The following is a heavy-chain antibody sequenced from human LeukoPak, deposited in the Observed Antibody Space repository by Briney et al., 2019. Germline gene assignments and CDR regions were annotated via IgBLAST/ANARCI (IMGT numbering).Heavy chain of an antibody. V-gene: IGHV3-43D*04. CDR2: IRWDGGST. D-gene: IGHD6-13*01. CDR1: GFNFGDLA. J-gene: IGHJ6*04. CDR3: AKDMPSAAAGTDYYGMDV. Sequence: GSLRISCAASGFNFGDLAMEWVRPTSGKGLEWVSLIRWDGGSTYYADSVKGRFAISRDNSKNSLYLQMNSLRAEDTALYYCAKDMPSAAAGTDYYGMDVWGKGTTVTVSS.